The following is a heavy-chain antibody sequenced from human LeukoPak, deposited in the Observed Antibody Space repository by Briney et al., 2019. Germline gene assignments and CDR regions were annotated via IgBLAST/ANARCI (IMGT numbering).Heavy chain of an antibody. CDR3: AKTTSGIYYS. D-gene: IGHD1-26*01. CDR2: ISSDGTYT. Sequence: GGSLRLSCAASGFTFSSHLMHWVRQAPGKGLVWVSRISSDGTYTNYADSVRGRFTISRDNSKNTLYLQMNSLRAEDTAVYYCAKTTSGIYYSWGQGTLVTVSS. CDR1: GFTFSSHL. J-gene: IGHJ5*02. V-gene: IGHV3-74*01.